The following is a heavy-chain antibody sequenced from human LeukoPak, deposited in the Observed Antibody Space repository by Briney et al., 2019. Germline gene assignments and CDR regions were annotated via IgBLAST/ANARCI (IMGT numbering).Heavy chain of an antibody. D-gene: IGHD1-26*01. CDR3: ARTYPNSGSVDY. V-gene: IGHV4-30-2*01. CDR2: IYHSGST. J-gene: IGHJ4*02. CDR1: GGSISSGGYS. Sequence: SSETLSLTCAVSGGSISSGGYSWSWIRQPPGKGLEWIGYIYHSGSTYYNPSLKSRVTISVGRSKNQFSLKLSSVTAADTAVYYCARTYPNSGSVDYWGQGTLVTVSS.